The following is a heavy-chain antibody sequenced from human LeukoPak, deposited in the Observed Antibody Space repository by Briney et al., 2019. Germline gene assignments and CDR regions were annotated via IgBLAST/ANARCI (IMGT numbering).Heavy chain of an antibody. J-gene: IGHJ4*02. CDR1: GYTFPRYG. CDR2: ISTYNGDT. D-gene: IGHD6-6*01. CDR3: ARERIANGRDFDY. V-gene: IGHV1-18*01. Sequence: GASVMVSCKTSGYTFPRYGITWVRQAPGQGLEWMGWISTYNGDTNYAQKFQGRLTIIKDTSASTAYMELRSLSSDDTAIYYCARERIANGRDFDYWGLGTLVTVSS.